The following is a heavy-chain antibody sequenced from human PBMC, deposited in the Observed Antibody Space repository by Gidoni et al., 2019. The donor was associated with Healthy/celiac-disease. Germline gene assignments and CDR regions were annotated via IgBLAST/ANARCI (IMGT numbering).Heavy chain of an antibody. CDR1: GFTFSSYA. CDR2: ISGSGGSP. V-gene: IGHV3-23*01. CDR3: AKEGSLRGGYYDSSGYYPLYYFDY. D-gene: IGHD3-22*01. Sequence: EVQLLESGGGLVQPGGSLRLSCAASGFTFSSYAMSWVRQAPGKGLEWVSAISGSGGSPYYADSVKGRFTISRDNSKNTLYLQMNSLRAEDTAVYYCAKEGSLRGGYYDSSGYYPLYYFDYWGQGTLVTVSS. J-gene: IGHJ4*02.